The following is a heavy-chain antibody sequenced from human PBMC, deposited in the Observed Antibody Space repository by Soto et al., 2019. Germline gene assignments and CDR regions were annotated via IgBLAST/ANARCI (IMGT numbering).Heavy chain of an antibody. D-gene: IGHD6-6*01. V-gene: IGHV3-30*18. CDR1: GFTFSSYG. Sequence: QVQLVESGGGVVQPGRSLRLSCAASGFTFSSYGMHWVRQAPGKGLEWVAVISYDGSNKYYADSVKGRFTISRDNSKNPLYMQMNSLRAEDTAVYYCAKESPSGLCQQLVRGELDYWGQGTLVTVSS. J-gene: IGHJ4*02. CDR2: ISYDGSNK. CDR3: AKESPSGLCQQLVRGELDY.